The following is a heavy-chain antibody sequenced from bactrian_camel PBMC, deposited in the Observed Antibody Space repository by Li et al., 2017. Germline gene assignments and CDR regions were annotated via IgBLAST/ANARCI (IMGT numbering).Heavy chain of an antibody. CDR3: AAEGLEAYCGGNY. CDR2: IPTAVYNPYGDLNP. V-gene: IGHV3S63*01. J-gene: IGHJ4*01. CDR1: GYAQYRTC. D-gene: IGHD2*01. Sequence: HVQLVESGGGSVQAGGSLNLSCVASGYAQYRTCLGWFRQAPGKEREGVAAIPTAVYNPYGDLNPYYADSVEGRFTISQDKAKNTAYLEMRDLRPEDTAMYYCAAEGLEAYCGGNYWGQGTQVTVS.